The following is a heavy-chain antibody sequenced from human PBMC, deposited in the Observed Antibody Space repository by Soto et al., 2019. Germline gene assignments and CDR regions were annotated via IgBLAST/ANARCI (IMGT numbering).Heavy chain of an antibody. V-gene: IGHV1-18*01. Sequence: QVQLVQSGAEVKKPGASVKVSCKASGYTFTSYGISWVRQAPGQGLEWMGWISAYNGNTNYAQKLQGSVTLTTDTSTSPAYMELRSLRADDTAVYYCARDWIAVAGKKGRFDYWGQGTLVTVSS. D-gene: IGHD6-19*01. CDR3: ARDWIAVAGKKGRFDY. J-gene: IGHJ4*02. CDR2: ISAYNGNT. CDR1: GYTFTSYG.